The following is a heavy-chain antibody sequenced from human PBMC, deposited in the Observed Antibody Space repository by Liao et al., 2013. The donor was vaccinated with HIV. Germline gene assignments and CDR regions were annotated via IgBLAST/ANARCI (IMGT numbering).Heavy chain of an antibody. D-gene: IGHD1-26*01. CDR2: IYHSGST. J-gene: IGHJ2*01. CDR3: ARVQWEPAPNWYSDL. CDR1: GGSISSGSYY. Sequence: QVQLQESGPGLVKPSQTLSLTCTVSGGSISSGSYYWSWIRQPAGKGLEWIGYIYHSGSTYYNPSLKSRVTISVDRSKNQFSLKLSSVTAADTAVYYCARVQWEPAPNWYSDLWAVAPWSLSPQ. V-gene: IGHV4-61*02.